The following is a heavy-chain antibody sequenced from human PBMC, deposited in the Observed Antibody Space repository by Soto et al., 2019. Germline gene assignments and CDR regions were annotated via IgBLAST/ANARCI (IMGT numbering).Heavy chain of an antibody. Sequence: GGSLRLSCAASGFTFSSYGMHWVRQAPGKGLEWVAVISYDGSNKYYADSVKGRFTISRDNSKNTLYLQMNSLRAEDTAVYYCANCFGGDGIAARRGYYYMDVWGKGTTVTVSS. D-gene: IGHD6-13*01. J-gene: IGHJ6*03. CDR2: ISYDGSNK. CDR3: ANCFGGDGIAARRGYYYMDV. CDR1: GFTFSSYG. V-gene: IGHV3-30*18.